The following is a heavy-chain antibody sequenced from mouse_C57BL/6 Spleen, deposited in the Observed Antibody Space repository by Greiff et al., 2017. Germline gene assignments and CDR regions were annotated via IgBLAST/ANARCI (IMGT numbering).Heavy chain of an antibody. V-gene: IGHV1-77*01. D-gene: IGHD2-5*01. CDR3: ANYYSNYVGAGFAY. J-gene: IGHJ3*01. CDR1: GYTFTDDY. CDR2: IGPGSGST. Sequence: QVQLQQSGAELVKPGASVKISCKASGYTFTDDYINWVKQRPGQGLEWIGKIGPGSGSTYYNAQFKGKATLTADKSSSTAYMQLSSLTSEDSAVYDGANYYSNYVGAGFAYWGQGTLVTVSA.